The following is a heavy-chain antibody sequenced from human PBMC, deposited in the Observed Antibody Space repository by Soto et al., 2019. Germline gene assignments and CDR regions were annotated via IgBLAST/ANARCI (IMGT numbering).Heavy chain of an antibody. V-gene: IGHV1-3*01. CDR3: ARPGVSDYDFWSGYYYYFDY. CDR1: GYTFTSYA. J-gene: IGHJ4*02. Sequence: QVQLVQSGAEVKKPGASVKVSCKDSGYTFTSYARHWVRQAPGQRLEWMGWINAGNGNTTYSQKYQGRVAITRDTSASTAYMEVSSLRSEDTAVYYCARPGVSDYDFWSGYYYYFDYWRQGTLVTFAS. D-gene: IGHD3-3*01. CDR2: INAGNGNT.